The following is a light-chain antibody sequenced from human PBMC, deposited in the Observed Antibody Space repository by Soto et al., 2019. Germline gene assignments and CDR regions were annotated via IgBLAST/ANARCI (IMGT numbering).Light chain of an antibody. CDR3: SSYTSSSTLV. CDR1: SSDVGGYNY. V-gene: IGLV2-14*01. CDR2: EVS. J-gene: IGLJ1*01. Sequence: QSALAQPASVSGSPGQSITISRTGTSSDVGGYNYVSWYQQHPGKAPKLMIYEVSNRPSGVSNRFSGSKSGNTASLTISGLQAEDEADYYCSSYTSSSTLVFXTGTKVTVL.